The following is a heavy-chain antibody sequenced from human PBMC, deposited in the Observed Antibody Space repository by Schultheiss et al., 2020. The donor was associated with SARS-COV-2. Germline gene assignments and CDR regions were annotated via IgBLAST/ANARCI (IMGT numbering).Heavy chain of an antibody. D-gene: IGHD3-10*01. Sequence: GGSLRLSCAGTGFIFSSYWMHWVRQAPGEGLVWVSRTNEDGTITNYADSVKGRFTISRDNSKNTLYLQMNSLRAEDTAVYYCARDLHSGFDYWGQGTLVTVSS. CDR3: ARDLHSGFDY. J-gene: IGHJ4*02. CDR2: TNEDGTIT. V-gene: IGHV3-74*01. CDR1: GFIFSSYW.